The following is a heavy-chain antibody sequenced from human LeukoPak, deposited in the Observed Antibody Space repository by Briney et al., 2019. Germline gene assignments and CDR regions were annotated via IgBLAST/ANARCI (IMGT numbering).Heavy chain of an antibody. J-gene: IGHJ6*02. V-gene: IGHV3-23*01. CDR2: ISGSGGST. Sequence: GGSLRLSCAASGFTFSSYAMSWVRQAPGKGLEWVSAISGSGGSTYYADSVKGRFTISRDNSKNTLYLQMNSLRAEDTAVCYCAKEGGSYVGYYYYGMDVWGQGTTVTVSS. CDR1: GFTFSSYA. D-gene: IGHD1-26*01. CDR3: AKEGGSYVGYYYYGMDV.